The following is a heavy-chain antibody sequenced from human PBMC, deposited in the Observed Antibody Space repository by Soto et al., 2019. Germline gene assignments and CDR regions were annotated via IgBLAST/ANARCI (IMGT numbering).Heavy chain of an antibody. D-gene: IGHD2-2*01. CDR3: ARGVPSDEDIVLVPAARPPYYYYGMDF. CDR2: SFYSGSV. J-gene: IGHJ6*02. Sequence: SETLSLTCSVSGDSISRGSYYWTWIRQSPGKGLEWIGYSFYSGSVSYNPSLKSQVTISVDTSKNQFSLKLTSVSAADTAVYYCARGVPSDEDIVLVPAARPPYYYYGMDFSGQGTTVTVSS. V-gene: IGHV4-61*01. CDR1: GDSISRGSYY.